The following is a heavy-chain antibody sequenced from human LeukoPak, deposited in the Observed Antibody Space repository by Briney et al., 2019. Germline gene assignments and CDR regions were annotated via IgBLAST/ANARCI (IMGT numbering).Heavy chain of an antibody. CDR1: GFSLGTSGVG. Sequence: SGPTLVKPTQTLTLTCTFSGFSLGTSGVGVGWIRQPPGKALEWLALIYWNDDKRYSPSLKSRLTVTKDTSKNQVVLTMTNMDPVDTATYYCAHIYITMVRGGPYNWFDPWGQGTLVTVSS. V-gene: IGHV2-5*01. CDR2: IYWNDDK. CDR3: AHIYITMVRGGPYNWFDP. J-gene: IGHJ5*02. D-gene: IGHD3-10*01.